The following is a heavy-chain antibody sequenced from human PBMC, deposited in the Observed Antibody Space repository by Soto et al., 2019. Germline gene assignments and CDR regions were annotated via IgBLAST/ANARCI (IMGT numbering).Heavy chain of an antibody. Sequence: QVQLQESGPGLVKPSQTLSLTCTVSGGSISRGGYYWTWIRQHPGKGLEWIGYIYYSGSTYYNPSLKRRLTISPDTSKNQCSLNLSSVTAADTAVYYCARSVFPWGQGTLVTVSS. CDR3: ARSVFP. CDR1: GGSISRGGYY. CDR2: IYYSGST. V-gene: IGHV4-31*03. J-gene: IGHJ5*02.